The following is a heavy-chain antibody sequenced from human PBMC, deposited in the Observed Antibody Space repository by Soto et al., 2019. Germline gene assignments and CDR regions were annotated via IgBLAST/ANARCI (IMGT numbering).Heavy chain of an antibody. CDR2: IYYSGST. Sequence: SETLSLTCTVSVGSISSYYWSLIRQPPGKGLEWIGYIYYSGSTNYNPSLKSRVTISVDTYKNQFSLKLRSVTAADTAVYYCARGPPYGGYEYWGKGTLVTVSS. CDR3: ARGPPYGGYEY. D-gene: IGHD5-12*01. V-gene: IGHV4-59*01. J-gene: IGHJ4*02. CDR1: VGSISSYY.